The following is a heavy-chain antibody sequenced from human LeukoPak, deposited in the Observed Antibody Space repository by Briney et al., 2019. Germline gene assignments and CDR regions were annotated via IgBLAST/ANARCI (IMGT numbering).Heavy chain of an antibody. J-gene: IGHJ6*02. CDR1: GFTFSSYG. D-gene: IGHD3-22*01. CDR2: ISDNGGST. CDR3: AKGDYYDTTDLDV. Sequence: GGSLRLSCAASGFTFSSYGMSWVRQAPGKGLEWVSGISDNGGSTYYAYSVEGRFTISRDNSKNTLYLQMNSLRVEDTAVYYCAKGDYYDTTDLDVWGQGTTVTVSS. V-gene: IGHV3-23*01.